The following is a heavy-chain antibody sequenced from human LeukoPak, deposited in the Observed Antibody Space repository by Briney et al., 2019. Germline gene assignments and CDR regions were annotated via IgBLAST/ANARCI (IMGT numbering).Heavy chain of an antibody. D-gene: IGHD2-2*01. V-gene: IGHV3-48*01. CDR1: GFTFSSYS. J-gene: IGHJ4*02. CDR3: ARDFRSTSWYIGDY. CDR2: ISGGGNPV. Sequence: GGSLRLSCEASGFTFSSYSMNWVRLAPGKGLEWVSYISGGGNPVYCADSVEGRFTVSRDNVKNSLYLQMNSLRADDTAVYYCARDFRSTSWYIGDYWGQGDQVTVSS.